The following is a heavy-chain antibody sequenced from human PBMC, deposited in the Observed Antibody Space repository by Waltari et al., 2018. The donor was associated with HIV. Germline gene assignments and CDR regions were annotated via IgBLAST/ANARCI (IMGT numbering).Heavy chain of an antibody. J-gene: IGHJ4*02. V-gene: IGHV4-39*07. CDR2: IYYSGST. CDR3: ASTGYSSSWYPPGVFY. CDR1: GGSISSSSYY. Sequence: QLQLQESGPGLVKPSETLSLTCTVSGGSISSSSYYWGWIRQPPGKGLEWIGSIYYSGSTYYNPSLKSRVTISVDTSKNQFSLKLSSVTAADTAVYYCASTGYSSSWYPPGVFYWGQGTLVTVSS. D-gene: IGHD6-13*01.